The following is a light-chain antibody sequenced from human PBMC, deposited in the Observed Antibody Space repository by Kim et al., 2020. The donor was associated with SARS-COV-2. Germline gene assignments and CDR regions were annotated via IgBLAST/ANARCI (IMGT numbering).Light chain of an antibody. J-gene: IGLJ3*02. Sequence: SVSPGQTARITCSGDVLAKKYARWFQQKPGQAPVLVIYKDSERLSGIPERFSGSSSGTTVTLTISGAQVEDEADYYCYSAADNNRVFGGGTQLTVL. V-gene: IGLV3-27*01. CDR3: YSAADNNRV. CDR2: KDS. CDR1: VLAKKY.